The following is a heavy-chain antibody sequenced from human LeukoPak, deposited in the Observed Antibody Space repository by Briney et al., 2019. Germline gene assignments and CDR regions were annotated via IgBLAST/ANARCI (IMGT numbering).Heavy chain of an antibody. Sequence: GASVKVSCKASGHTFTSYYMHWVRQAPGQGLEWMGIINPSGGSTSYAQKFQGRVTMTRDASTSTVYMELSSLRSEDTAVYYCAYLAAAGTGYFDYWGQGTLVTVSS. CDR3: AYLAAAGTGYFDY. CDR2: INPSGGST. CDR1: GHTFTSYY. J-gene: IGHJ4*02. V-gene: IGHV1-46*01. D-gene: IGHD6-13*01.